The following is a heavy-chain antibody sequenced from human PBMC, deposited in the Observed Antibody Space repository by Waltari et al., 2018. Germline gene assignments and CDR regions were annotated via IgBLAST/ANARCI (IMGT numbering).Heavy chain of an antibody. CDR2: IYWNDDK. D-gene: IGHD2-2*01. V-gene: IGHV2-5*01. CDR3: AHREVWYQEGNWFDP. J-gene: IGHJ5*02. Sequence: QITLKESGPTLVKPTQTLTLTCTFSGFSLSTSGVGVGWIRQPPGKALEWLALIYWNDDKRYSPSLKSRLTIPKDTSKNQVVLTMTNMDPVDTATYYCAHREVWYQEGNWFDPWGQGTLVTVSS. CDR1: GFSLSTSGVG.